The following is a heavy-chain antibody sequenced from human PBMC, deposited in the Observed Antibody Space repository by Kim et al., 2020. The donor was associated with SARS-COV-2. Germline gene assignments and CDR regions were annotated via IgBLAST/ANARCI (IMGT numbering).Heavy chain of an antibody. V-gene: IGHV3-15*01. J-gene: IGHJ4*02. CDR1: GFTFINTW. CDR3: TGGYCSSTSCYVGY. D-gene: IGHD2-2*01. CDR2: ITDKSVGGTA. Sequence: GGSLRLSCAASGFTFINTWMSWVRQAPGKGLEWVGRITDKSVGGTADYAASVKGRFTISRDDSKSTIYLQINSLKTDDTAVYYCTGGYCSSTSCYVGYWGQGTLVTLSS.